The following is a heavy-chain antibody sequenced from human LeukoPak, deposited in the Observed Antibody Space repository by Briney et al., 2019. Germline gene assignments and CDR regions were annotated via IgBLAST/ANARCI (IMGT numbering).Heavy chain of an antibody. D-gene: IGHD4-11*01. CDR1: GGTFSSYA. J-gene: IGHJ4*02. CDR2: IIPIFGTA. V-gene: IGHV1-69*01. CDR3: ATLQGDSPFFDY. Sequence: SVQASCKASGGTFSSYAISWVRQAPGQGLEWMGGIIPIFGTANYAQKFQGRVTITADESTSTAYMELSSLRSEDTAVYYCATLQGDSPFFDYWGQGTLVTVSS.